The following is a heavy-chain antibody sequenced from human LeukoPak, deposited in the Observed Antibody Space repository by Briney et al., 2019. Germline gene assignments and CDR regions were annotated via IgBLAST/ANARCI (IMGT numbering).Heavy chain of an antibody. CDR1: GGSISSYY. J-gene: IGHJ4*02. CDR3: ARASDYDFWSGYVFDY. Sequence: PSGTLSLTCTVSGGSISSYYWSWIRQPAGKGLEWIGRIYTSGSTNYNPSLKSRVTMSVDTSKNQFSLKLSSVAAADTAVYYCARASDYDFWSGYVFDYWGQGTLVTVYS. D-gene: IGHD3-3*01. V-gene: IGHV4-4*07. CDR2: IYTSGST.